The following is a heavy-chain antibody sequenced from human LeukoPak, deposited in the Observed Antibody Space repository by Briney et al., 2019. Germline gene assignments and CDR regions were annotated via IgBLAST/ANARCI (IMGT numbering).Heavy chain of an antibody. CDR1: GFTFSDHY. V-gene: IGHV3-72*01. CDR2: SRNKANSYTT. Sequence: GGSLRLSCAVSGFTFSDHYMDWVRQAPGKELEWVGRSRNKANSYTTEYAASVTGRFTISRDDSKNSMYLQMNSLKTEDTAVYYCGRNRDYALSHWGQGTLVTVSS. D-gene: IGHD4-17*01. CDR3: GRNRDYALSH. J-gene: IGHJ4*02.